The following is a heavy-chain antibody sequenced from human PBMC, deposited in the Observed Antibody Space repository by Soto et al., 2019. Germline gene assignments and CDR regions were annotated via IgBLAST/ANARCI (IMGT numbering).Heavy chain of an antibody. CDR1: GYSISNGDY. V-gene: IGHV4-38-2*01. J-gene: IGHJ4*02. CDR3: ARNTSTYFDS. Sequence: PSETLSLTCAVSGYSISNGDYWGWIRQAPGKGLEWIGSVYYSGSTHYEPSLRGRIAISVDTLKNQFSLRLPSVTAADTAMYFCARNTSTYFDSWGQGIPVTV. CDR2: VYYSGST.